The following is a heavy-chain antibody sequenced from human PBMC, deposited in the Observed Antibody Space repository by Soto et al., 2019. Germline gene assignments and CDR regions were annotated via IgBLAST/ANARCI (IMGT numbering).Heavy chain of an antibody. CDR2: IYYSGST. V-gene: IGHV4-59*01. CDR3: ARDVGATGGFDY. Sequence: QVQLQESGPGLLKPSETLSLTCTVSGGSISSYYGSWIRQPPGKGLEWIGYIYYSGSTNYNPSLKSRVTISVDTSKNQFSLKLSSVTAADTAVYYCARDVGATGGFDYWGQGTLVTVSS. CDR1: GGSISSYY. D-gene: IGHD1-26*01. J-gene: IGHJ4*02.